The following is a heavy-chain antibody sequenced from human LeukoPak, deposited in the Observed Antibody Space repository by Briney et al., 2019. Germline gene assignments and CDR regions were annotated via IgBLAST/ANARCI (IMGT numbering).Heavy chain of an antibody. CDR2: IYYSGST. D-gene: IGHD3-16*01. CDR3: ARESGGSYYDY. J-gene: IGHJ4*02. CDR1: GGSISSYY. Sequence: SETLSLTCTVSGGSISSYYWSWIRQPPGKGLEWVGYIYYSGSTDYNPSLKSRVTMSVDTSKNLFSLKLNSVTAADTAVYYCARESGGSYYDYWGQGTRVTVSS. V-gene: IGHV4-59*01.